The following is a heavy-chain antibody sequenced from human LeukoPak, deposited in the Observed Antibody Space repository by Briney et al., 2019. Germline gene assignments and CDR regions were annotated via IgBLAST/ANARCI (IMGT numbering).Heavy chain of an antibody. CDR3: ARTVRGRGAFDI. D-gene: IGHD3-10*01. CDR2: IYYSGST. J-gene: IGHJ3*02. CDR1: GGSISPYH. V-gene: IGHV4-59*12. Sequence: PSETLSLTCTVSGGSISPYHWSWIRQPPGKGLEWIGYIYYSGSTNYNPSLKSRVTISVDTSKNQFSLKLSSVTAADTAVYYCARTVRGRGAFDIWGQGTMVTVSS.